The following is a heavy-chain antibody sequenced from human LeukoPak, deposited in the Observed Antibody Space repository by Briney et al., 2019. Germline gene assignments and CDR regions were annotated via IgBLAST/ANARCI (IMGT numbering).Heavy chain of an antibody. CDR1: GYTFTGYY. CDR3: ASGLTGWSTDPLDY. CDR2: INSKTGNP. J-gene: IGHJ4*02. V-gene: IGHV7-4-1*02. D-gene: IGHD6-19*01. Sequence: GASVKVSCKASGYTFTGYYMHWVRQAPGQGLEWMGWINSKTGNPTYAQAFKGRFVFSFDTSVSTSYLQISSLKAEDTAVYYCASGLTGWSTDPLDYWGQGTLVTVSS.